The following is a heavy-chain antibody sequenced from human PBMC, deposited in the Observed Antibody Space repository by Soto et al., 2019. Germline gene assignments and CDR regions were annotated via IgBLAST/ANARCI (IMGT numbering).Heavy chain of an antibody. J-gene: IGHJ4*01. CDR2: TYYRSQWYC. V-gene: IGHV6-1*01. D-gene: IGHD2-15*01. Sequence: QVPLQQSGPELVKPSQTLSLTCAISVDSVSRNSATWNWIRHSPSRRLEWLGRTYYRSQWYCDYALSVKSRISLNPDTSKNQFSLQLHSLTPEDTAVYFCVRLIGNSWLDQWGQGTLVTVSS. CDR3: VRLIGNSWLDQ. CDR1: VDSVSRNSAT.